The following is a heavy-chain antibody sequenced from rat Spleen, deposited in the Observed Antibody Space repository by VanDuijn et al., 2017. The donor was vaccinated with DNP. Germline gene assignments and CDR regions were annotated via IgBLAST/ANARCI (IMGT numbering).Heavy chain of an antibody. CDR1: GYSITSNY. V-gene: IGHV3-1*01. CDR3: ARWPGYNPPYAMDA. J-gene: IGHJ4*01. Sequence: EVQLQESGPGLVKPSQSLSLTCSVTGYSITSNYWGWIRTFPGNKMEYIGHISYSGFTHYNPSLKSRISITRDTSKNQLFLQVNSVTTEDTATYHCARWPGYNPPYAMDAWGQGTSVTVSS. D-gene: IGHD1-4*01. CDR2: ISYSGFT.